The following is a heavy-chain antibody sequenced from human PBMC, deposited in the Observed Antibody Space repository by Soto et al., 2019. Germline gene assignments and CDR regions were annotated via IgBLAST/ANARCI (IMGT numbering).Heavy chain of an antibody. CDR3: AKLRIPITVGSSWYFDY. J-gene: IGHJ4*02. CDR1: GFTFSRYA. CDR2: ISGSGGST. V-gene: IGHV3-23*01. D-gene: IGHD6-13*01. Sequence: HPGGSLRFACAASGFTFSRYAMSWVSQAPGKGVEGVSAISGSGGSTYYADSVKGRFTISRDNSKNTLYLQMNSLRAEDTAVYYGAKLRIPITVGSSWYFDYWGQGTLVTVSS.